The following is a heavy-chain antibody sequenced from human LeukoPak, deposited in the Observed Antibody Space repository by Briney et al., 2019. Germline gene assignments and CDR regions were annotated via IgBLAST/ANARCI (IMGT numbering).Heavy chain of an antibody. CDR3: ARLTMVRGVIRQIDY. J-gene: IGHJ4*02. Sequence: GESLKISCKGSGYGFTSYWIGWVRQMPGKGLEWMGIIYPGDSDTRYSPSFQGQVTISADKSISTAYLQWSSLKASDTAMYYCARLTMVRGVIRQIDYWGQGTLVTVSS. CDR1: GYGFTSYW. V-gene: IGHV5-51*01. CDR2: IYPGDSDT. D-gene: IGHD3-10*01.